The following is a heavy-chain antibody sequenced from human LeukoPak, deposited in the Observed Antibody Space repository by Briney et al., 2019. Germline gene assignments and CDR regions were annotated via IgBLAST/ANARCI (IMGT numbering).Heavy chain of an antibody. CDR3: ARRAISGWSLDL. Sequence: GESLKISCKDSGDRFTSYWIGWVRQMPGKGLEWMGIIYPGDSDTKYSPSFQGQVTISVDKSISTAYLQWNSLKASDTAMYYCARRAISGWSLDLWGQGTLVTVSS. CDR2: IYPGDSDT. CDR1: GDRFTSYW. V-gene: IGHV5-51*01. J-gene: IGHJ5*02. D-gene: IGHD6-19*01.